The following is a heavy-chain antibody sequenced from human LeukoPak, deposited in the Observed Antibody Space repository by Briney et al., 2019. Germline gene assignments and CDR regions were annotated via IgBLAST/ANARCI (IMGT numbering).Heavy chain of an antibody. D-gene: IGHD1-20*01. J-gene: IGHJ3*02. CDR1: GYTFTSYY. CDR2: INPSGGST. Sequence: ASVKVSCKASGYTFTSYYMHWVRQAPGQGLEWMGIINPSGGSTSYAQKFQGRVTMTRDTSTSTVYMELSSLRSEDTAVYYCARYRYNWNDVRPFDIWGQGTMVTVSS. V-gene: IGHV1-46*01. CDR3: ARYRYNWNDVRPFDI.